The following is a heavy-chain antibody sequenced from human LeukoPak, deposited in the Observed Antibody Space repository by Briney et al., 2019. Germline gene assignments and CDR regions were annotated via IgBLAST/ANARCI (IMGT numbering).Heavy chain of an antibody. D-gene: IGHD3-3*01. J-gene: IGHJ4*02. Sequence: PGGTLRLSCAASGFTFSSYGMSWVRQAPGKGLEWVANIKQDGSEKYYVDSVKGRFTISRDNAKNSLYLQMNSLRAEDTAVYYCAKISFPERYYDFWSDKGKGSPVFDYWGQGTLVTVSS. CDR2: IKQDGSEK. CDR3: AKISFPERYYDFWSDKGKGSPVFDY. CDR1: GFTFSSYG. V-gene: IGHV3-7*01.